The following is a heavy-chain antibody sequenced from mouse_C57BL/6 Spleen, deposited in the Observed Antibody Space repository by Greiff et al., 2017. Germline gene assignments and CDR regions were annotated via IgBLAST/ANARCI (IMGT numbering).Heavy chain of an antibody. J-gene: IGHJ2*01. CDR2: IDPSDSYT. CDR1: GYTFTSYW. D-gene: IGHD2-10*02. CDR3: ARPDDSILFDY. Sequence: QVQLQQPGAELVKPGASVKLSCKASGYTFTSYWMQWVKQRPGQGLEWIGEIDPSDSYTNYNQKFKGKATLTVETSSSTAYMQLSSLTSEDSAVYYCARPDDSILFDYWGQGTTLTVSS. V-gene: IGHV1-50*01.